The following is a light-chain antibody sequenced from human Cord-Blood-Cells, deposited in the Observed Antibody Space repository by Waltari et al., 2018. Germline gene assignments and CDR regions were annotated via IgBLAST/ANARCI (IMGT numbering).Light chain of an antibody. V-gene: IGKV1-39*01. CDR3: QQSYSTPYT. CDR2: AAS. Sequence: IQMTQSPSSMSASVGDRVTITCPASQSISSYLNWYQQKPGKAPKRLIYAASSLQSGVPSRFSGSGSGTDFTLTISSLQPEDFATYYCQQSYSTPYTFGQGTKLEIK. CDR1: QSISSY. J-gene: IGKJ2*01.